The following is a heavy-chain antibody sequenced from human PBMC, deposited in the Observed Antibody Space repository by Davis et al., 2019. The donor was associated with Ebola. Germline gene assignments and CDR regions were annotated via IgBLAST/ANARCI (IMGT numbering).Heavy chain of an antibody. J-gene: IGHJ6*02. V-gene: IGHV3-21*01. Sequence: GESLKISCAASGFSLNNYNMNWVRQAPGKGLEWVSSISSSGTYIYSADSVKGRFTISRDNAKNSLYLQMNSLRAEDTAVYYCARRIDCSSTSCFYYYYGMDVWGQGTTVTVSS. CDR2: ISSSGTYI. CDR1: GFSLNNYN. CDR3: ARRIDCSSTSCFYYYYGMDV. D-gene: IGHD2-2*01.